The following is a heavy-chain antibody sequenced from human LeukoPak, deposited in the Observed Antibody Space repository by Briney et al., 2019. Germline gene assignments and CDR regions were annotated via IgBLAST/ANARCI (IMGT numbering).Heavy chain of an antibody. CDR2: IHPGDSET. V-gene: IGHV5-51*01. CDR1: GYSFTSHW. D-gene: IGHD3-22*01. Sequence: GESLKISCKGSGYSFTSHWIGWVRQMPGKGLEWMGIIHPGDSETRYSPSFQGQVTISADKSISTAYLQWSSLKASDTAKYYCARRYYYDSSGYYLAHDAFDIWGQGTMVTVSS. J-gene: IGHJ3*02. CDR3: ARRYYYDSSGYYLAHDAFDI.